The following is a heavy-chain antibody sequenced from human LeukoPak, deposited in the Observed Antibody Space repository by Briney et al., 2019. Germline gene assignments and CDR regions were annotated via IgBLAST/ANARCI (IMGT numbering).Heavy chain of an antibody. CDR2: ISSSGDSTM. Sequence: GGSLRLSCAASGFTFSSYEMNWVRQAPGKGLEWVSNISSSGDSTMYNADSVKGRFTISRDNAKNSLYLEMNSLRAEDTAVYYXXXATGYNVAYFDSWGQGTLVTVSS. V-gene: IGHV3-48*03. D-gene: IGHD5-24*01. CDR3: XXATGYNVAYFDS. J-gene: IGHJ4*02. CDR1: GFTFSSYE.